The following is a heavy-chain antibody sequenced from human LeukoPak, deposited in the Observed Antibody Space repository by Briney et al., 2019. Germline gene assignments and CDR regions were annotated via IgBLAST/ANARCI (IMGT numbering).Heavy chain of an antibody. V-gene: IGHV1-18*01. CDR1: GYTFNNYG. CDR2: ISAYNGNT. J-gene: IGHJ1*01. D-gene: IGHD2-15*01. Sequence: ASVKVSCKASGYTFNNYGISWVRQAPGQGLEWMGRISAYNGNTNYAQKVQGRVTMTTDTSTSTAYMELRSLRPDDTAVYYCARDSADCSGGSCCSAEYFQHWGQGTLVTVSS. CDR3: ARDSADCSGGSCCSAEYFQH.